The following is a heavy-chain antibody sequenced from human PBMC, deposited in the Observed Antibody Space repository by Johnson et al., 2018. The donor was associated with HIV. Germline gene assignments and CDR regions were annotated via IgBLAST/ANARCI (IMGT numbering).Heavy chain of an antibody. D-gene: IGHD6-6*01. Sequence: VQLVESGGGLVQPGGSLRLSCAASGFTFRSYWMTWFRQTPGKGLEWVANINDGGSEKYYVDTVKGRFTVSRDNAKNSLYLQMNSLRVEDTAMYYCASGVTARAPLLIWGQGTMVTVSS. J-gene: IGHJ3*02. CDR3: ASGVTARAPLLI. CDR1: GFTFRSYW. V-gene: IGHV3-7*01. CDR2: INDGGSEK.